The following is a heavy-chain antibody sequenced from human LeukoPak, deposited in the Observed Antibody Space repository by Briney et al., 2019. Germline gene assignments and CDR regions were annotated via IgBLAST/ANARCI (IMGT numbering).Heavy chain of an antibody. Sequence: ASVKVSCKASGYTFTSYGISWVRQAPGQGLEWMGWISAYNSNTNYAQKLQGRVTVTTDTSTSTAYMELRSLRSDDTAVYYCARLGYCSGGSCYSYYYYYGMDVWGQGTTVTVSS. CDR3: ARLGYCSGGSCYSYYYYYGMDV. D-gene: IGHD2-15*01. V-gene: IGHV1-18*01. CDR2: ISAYNSNT. CDR1: GYTFTSYG. J-gene: IGHJ6*02.